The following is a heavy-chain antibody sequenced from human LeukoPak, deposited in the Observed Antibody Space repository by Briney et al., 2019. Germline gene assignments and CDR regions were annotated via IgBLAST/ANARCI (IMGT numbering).Heavy chain of an antibody. V-gene: IGHV3-48*01. CDR3: AKMAGCSGGSCYFVY. Sequence: GGSLRLSCATSGFTFSRYNMNWVRQAPGKGLEWVSYISSGSSTIYYADSVKGRFTISRDNAMNSLYLQMNSLRAEDTAVYYCAKMAGCSGGSCYFVYWGQGTLVTVSS. J-gene: IGHJ4*02. D-gene: IGHD2-15*01. CDR2: ISSGSSTI. CDR1: GFTFSRYN.